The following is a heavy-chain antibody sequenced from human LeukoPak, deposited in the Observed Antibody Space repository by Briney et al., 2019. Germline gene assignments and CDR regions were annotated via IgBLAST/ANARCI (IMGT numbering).Heavy chain of an antibody. D-gene: IGHD6-19*01. V-gene: IGHV3-15*01. Sequence: GGSLRLSCAASGFTFNSAWMTWVRQAPGKGLEWVGRIKSNTDGGTADYAGSVKGRFTISRDDSKDAVYLQMNSLKSEDTAVYYCTTMWGDSGDYFDYWGQGTLVTVSS. CDR3: TTMWGDSGDYFDY. J-gene: IGHJ4*02. CDR1: GFTFNSAW. CDR2: IKSNTDGGTA.